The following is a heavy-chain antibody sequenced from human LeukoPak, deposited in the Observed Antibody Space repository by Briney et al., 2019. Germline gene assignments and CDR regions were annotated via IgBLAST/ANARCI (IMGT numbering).Heavy chain of an antibody. Sequence: SVKVSCMASGGTSSRYAISWVRQAPGQGLEWMGGIIPIFGTANYAQKFQGRVTITADESTSTAYMELSSLRSEDTAVYYCARSDYDSSGYHRYWGQGTLVTVSS. CDR1: GGTSSRYA. D-gene: IGHD3-22*01. J-gene: IGHJ4*02. V-gene: IGHV1-69*13. CDR3: ARSDYDSSGYHRY. CDR2: IIPIFGTA.